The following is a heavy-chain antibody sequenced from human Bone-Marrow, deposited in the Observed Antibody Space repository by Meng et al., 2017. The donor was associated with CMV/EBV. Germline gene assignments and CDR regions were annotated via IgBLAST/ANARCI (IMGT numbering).Heavy chain of an antibody. Sequence: SETLSLTCTVSGGSISSYYWSWIRQPPGKGLEWIGYIYYSGSTNYNPSLKSRVTISVDTSKNQFTLKLSSVTAADTAVYYCAGGDGDYGYDWGQGTLVTVSS. D-gene: IGHD4-17*01. V-gene: IGHV4-59*01. CDR3: AGGDGDYGYD. CDR2: IYYSGST. J-gene: IGHJ4*02. CDR1: GGSISSYY.